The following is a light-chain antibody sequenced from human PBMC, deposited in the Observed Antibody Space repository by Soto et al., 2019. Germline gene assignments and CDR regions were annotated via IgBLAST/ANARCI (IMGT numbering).Light chain of an antibody. Sequence: DIQMTQSPSTLSASLGDRVTITCRASQSISSWLAWYQQKPGKAPKLLIHKASSLESGVPSRFSGSGSGTEFTLTISSLQPDDFANYYCQQYSNYPRTFGQGTKLEIK. CDR3: QQYSNYPRT. CDR1: QSISSW. CDR2: KAS. V-gene: IGKV1-5*03. J-gene: IGKJ2*01.